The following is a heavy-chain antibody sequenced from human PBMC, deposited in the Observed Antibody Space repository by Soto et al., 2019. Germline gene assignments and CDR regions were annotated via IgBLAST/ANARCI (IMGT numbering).Heavy chain of an antibody. CDR1: GFTFSSYA. Sequence: GGSLRLSCAASGFTFSSYAMSWVRQAPGRGLEWVSAISGSGGSTYYAGSVKGRFTISRDNSKNTLYLQMNSLRAEDTAVYYCAKETHDYSNYMPDYWGQGTLVTVSS. V-gene: IGHV3-23*01. CDR3: AKETHDYSNYMPDY. J-gene: IGHJ4*02. CDR2: ISGSGGST. D-gene: IGHD4-4*01.